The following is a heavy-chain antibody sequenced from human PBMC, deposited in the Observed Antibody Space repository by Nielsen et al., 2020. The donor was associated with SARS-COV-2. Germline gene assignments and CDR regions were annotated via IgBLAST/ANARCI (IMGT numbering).Heavy chain of an antibody. Sequence: GESLNISCAASGFTFSSYAMSWVRQAPGKGLEWVSAISGSGGSTYYADSVKGRFTISRDNSKNTLYLQMNSLRAEDTAVYYCAKEISGQDIVVVPAALFDYWGQGTLVTVSS. D-gene: IGHD2-2*01. CDR2: ISGSGGST. CDR3: AKEISGQDIVVVPAALFDY. V-gene: IGHV3-23*01. J-gene: IGHJ4*02. CDR1: GFTFSSYA.